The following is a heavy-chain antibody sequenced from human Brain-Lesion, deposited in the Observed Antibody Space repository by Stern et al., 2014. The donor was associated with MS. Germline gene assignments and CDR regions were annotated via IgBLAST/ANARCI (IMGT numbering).Heavy chain of an antibody. CDR3: ATYYYDSTGYNDF. V-gene: IGHV1-2*04. Sequence: QVQLVQSGAEVKKPGASVKVSCKASGYTFTGYYMHWVRQAPGQGLAWMGWINPKSGGTNYAQKFQGWFTMTRDTSINTAYMELSRLRSDDTAVYYCATYYYDSTGYNDFWGQGTLVTVSS. CDR2: INPKSGGT. J-gene: IGHJ4*02. D-gene: IGHD3-22*01. CDR1: GYTFTGYY.